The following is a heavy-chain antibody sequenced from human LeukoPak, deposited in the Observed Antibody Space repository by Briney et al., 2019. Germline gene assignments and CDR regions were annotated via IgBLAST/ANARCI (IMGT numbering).Heavy chain of an antibody. CDR1: GYTFTSHG. CDR2: ISGYNGDT. V-gene: IGHV1-18*04. Sequence: ASVKVSCKASGYTFTSHGISWVRQAPGQGLEWMGWISGYNGDTNFAQKFQGRVTLTTDRTTSTAYLELRSLKSDDTAVYYCARDPSNTSGWKTWFDPWGQGTLVTVS. CDR3: ARDPSNTSGWKTWFDP. J-gene: IGHJ5*02. D-gene: IGHD6-19*01.